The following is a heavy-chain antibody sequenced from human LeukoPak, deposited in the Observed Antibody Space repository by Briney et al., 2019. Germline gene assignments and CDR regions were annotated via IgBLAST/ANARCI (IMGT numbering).Heavy chain of an antibody. CDR2: IYYSGST. CDR1: GGSISGYY. D-gene: IGHD7-27*01. V-gene: IGHV4-59*01. CDR3: AKAGNWGGYYYYLDV. Sequence: RASETLSLTCTVSGGSISGYYWSWIRQSPGKGLEWIGYIYYSGSTNYNPSLKSRVTISLDTPKNQFSLKLSSVTAADTAVYYCAKAGNWGGYYYYLDVWAKGPRSPSP. J-gene: IGHJ6*03.